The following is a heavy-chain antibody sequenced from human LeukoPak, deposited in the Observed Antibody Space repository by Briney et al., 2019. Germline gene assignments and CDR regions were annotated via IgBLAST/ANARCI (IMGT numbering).Heavy chain of an antibody. CDR2: INHSGST. V-gene: IGHV4-34*01. CDR3: AREEQWLVNHY. J-gene: IGHJ4*02. Sequence: PSETLSLTCAVYGGSFSGYYWSWIRQPPGKGLEWIGEINHSGSTNYNPSLKSRVTISVDTSKNQFSLKLSSVTAADTAVYYCAREEQWLVNHYWGQGTLVTVSS. D-gene: IGHD6-19*01. CDR1: GGSFSGYY.